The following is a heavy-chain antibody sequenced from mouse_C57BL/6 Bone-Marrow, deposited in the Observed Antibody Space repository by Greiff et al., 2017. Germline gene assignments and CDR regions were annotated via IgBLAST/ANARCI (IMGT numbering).Heavy chain of an antibody. CDR3: ARSPDY. Sequence: QVQLQQSGAELMKPGASVKLSCKATGYTFTGYWIEWVKQRPGHGLEGIGEILPGSGSTNSNEKFKGKATFTADTSSNTAYMQLSSLTTEDSAIYYCARSPDYWGQGTTLTVFS. CDR2: ILPGSGST. J-gene: IGHJ2*01. V-gene: IGHV1-9*01. CDR1: GYTFTGYW.